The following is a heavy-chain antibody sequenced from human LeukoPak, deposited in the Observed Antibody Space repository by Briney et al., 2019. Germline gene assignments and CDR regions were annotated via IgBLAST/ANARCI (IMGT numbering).Heavy chain of an antibody. V-gene: IGHV3-73*01. Sequence: GGSLRLSCVASGFTFSDSPIHWVRLAPGKGLEWVAHIRGKRDNYATAYAASVKDRFAISRDNSENTAFLQMNSLKTDDTAVYFCARQTVGCHDYWGRGTLVTVSS. J-gene: IGHJ4*02. CDR2: IRGKRDNYAT. D-gene: IGHD1-14*01. CDR1: GFTFSDSP. CDR3: ARQTVGCHDY.